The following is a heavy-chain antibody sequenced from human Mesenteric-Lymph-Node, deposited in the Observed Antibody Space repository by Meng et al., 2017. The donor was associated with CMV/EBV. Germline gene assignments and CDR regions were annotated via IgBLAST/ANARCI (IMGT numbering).Heavy chain of an antibody. CDR3: ARGGTGSSSAPDY. V-gene: IGHV1-69*01. CDR1: GGTCSSYA. CDR2: IIPIFGTA. D-gene: IGHD3-10*01. Sequence: KDSGGTCSSYAISWVRQAPGQGLEWMGGIIPIFGTANYAQKFQGRVTITADESTSTAYMELSSLRSEDTAVYYCARGGTGSSSAPDYWGQGTLVTVSS. J-gene: IGHJ4*02.